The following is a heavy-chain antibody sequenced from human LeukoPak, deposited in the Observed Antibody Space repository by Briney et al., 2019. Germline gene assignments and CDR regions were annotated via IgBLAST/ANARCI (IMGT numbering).Heavy chain of an antibody. CDR2: ISYDGSNK. Sequence: PGGSLRLSCAASGFTFSSYGMHWVRQAPGKGLEWVAVISYDGSNKYYADSVKGRFAISRDNSKNTLYLQMNSLRAEDTAVYYCAKGPMGYGDYWGQGTLVTVSS. D-gene: IGHD5-12*01. CDR3: AKGPMGYGDY. V-gene: IGHV3-30*18. J-gene: IGHJ4*02. CDR1: GFTFSSYG.